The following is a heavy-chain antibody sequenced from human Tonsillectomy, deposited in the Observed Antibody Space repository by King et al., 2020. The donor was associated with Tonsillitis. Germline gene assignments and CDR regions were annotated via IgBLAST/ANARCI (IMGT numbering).Heavy chain of an antibody. CDR1: GGSFSGFY. CDR2: FHHTRTA. CDR3: AFRWGSLIY. D-gene: IGHD7-27*01. V-gene: IGHV4-34*01. J-gene: IGHJ4*02. Sequence: VQLQQWGAGLLKPSETLSLTCGVYGGSFSGFYWSWIRQPPGKELEWIGEFHHTRTANYNPSLRSRVTISIETSNQLSLKLTSVTAADTAVYYCAFRWGSLIYWGQGTLVTVSS.